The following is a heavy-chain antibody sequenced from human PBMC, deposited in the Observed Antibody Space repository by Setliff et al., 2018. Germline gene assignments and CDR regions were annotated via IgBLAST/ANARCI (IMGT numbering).Heavy chain of an antibody. CDR2: IYTSGTT. V-gene: IGHV4-61*09. CDR3: ARGRLLYVGDSHYFDN. D-gene: IGHD4-17*01. J-gene: IGHJ4*02. Sequence: KPSETLSLTCTVSGGSLSSGPYYWTWVRQPAGKGLEWIGHIYTSGTTNYSPSLRSRVTISSDTSKNQFSLQLSSVTATDTAVYYCARGRLLYVGDSHYFDNWGQGTLVTVSS. CDR1: GGSLSSGPYY.